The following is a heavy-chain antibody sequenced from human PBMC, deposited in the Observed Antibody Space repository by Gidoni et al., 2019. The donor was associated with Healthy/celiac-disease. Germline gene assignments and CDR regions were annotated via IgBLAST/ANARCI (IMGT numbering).Heavy chain of an antibody. Sequence: QVQLVQSGDEGKQPGASGKVSCKASGYTSTGYYMHWVRQAPGQGLEWMGWINHTSGGTNYAQKFQGRVTMTRDTSISTAYMELSRLRSDDTAVYYCARDLPIAVAASDYWGQGTLVTVSS. D-gene: IGHD6-19*01. V-gene: IGHV1-2*02. CDR3: ARDLPIAVAASDY. J-gene: IGHJ4*02. CDR2: INHTSGGT. CDR1: GYTSTGYY.